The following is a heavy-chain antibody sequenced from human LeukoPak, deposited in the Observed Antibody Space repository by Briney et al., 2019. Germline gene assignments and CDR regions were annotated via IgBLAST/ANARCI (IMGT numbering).Heavy chain of an antibody. CDR1: GFTFSSYA. D-gene: IGHD3-10*01. Sequence: PGRSLRLSCAVSGFTFSSYAMHWVRQAPGKGLEWVAVISYDGSNKYYADSVKGRFTFSRDNSKNTLYLQMNSLRAEDTAVYYCARGYYGYLKNWFDPWGQGTLVTVSS. CDR2: ISYDGSNK. CDR3: ARGYYGYLKNWFDP. V-gene: IGHV3-30*04. J-gene: IGHJ5*02.